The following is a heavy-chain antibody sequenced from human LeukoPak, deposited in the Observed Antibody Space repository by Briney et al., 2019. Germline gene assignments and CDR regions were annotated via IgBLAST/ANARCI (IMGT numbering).Heavy chain of an antibody. CDR1: GGSISSSSYY. J-gene: IGHJ5*02. CDR2: IYYSGST. CDR3: ARYCGSGRDPDH. Sequence: PSETLSLTYTVSGGSISSSSYYWGWIRQPPGKGLEWIGYIYYSGSTYYNPSLKSRVSISVDTSKNQFSLTLHSVTAADTAVYFCARYCGSGRDPDHWGQGTLVTVSS. D-gene: IGHD2-21*01. V-gene: IGHV4-39*01.